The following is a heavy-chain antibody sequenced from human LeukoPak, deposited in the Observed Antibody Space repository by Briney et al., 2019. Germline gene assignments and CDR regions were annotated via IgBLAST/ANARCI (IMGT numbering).Heavy chain of an antibody. J-gene: IGHJ4*02. Sequence: SETLSLTCTVSGGSISSYYWSWIRQPPGKGLERIGYIYYSGSTNYNPSLKSRVTISVDTSKNQFSLKLSSVTAADTAVYYCARGRGIAARPLDYWGQGTLVTVSS. CDR3: ARGRGIAARPLDY. D-gene: IGHD6-6*01. CDR1: GGSISSYY. V-gene: IGHV4-59*12. CDR2: IYYSGST.